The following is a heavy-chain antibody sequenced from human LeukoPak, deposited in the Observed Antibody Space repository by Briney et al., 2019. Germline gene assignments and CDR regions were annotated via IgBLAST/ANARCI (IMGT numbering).Heavy chain of an antibody. V-gene: IGHV1-2*06. CDR2: INPKTGGT. Sequence: GASVKVSCKASGYIFTGHYMNWVRQVPGQGLEWMGRINPKTGGTNYAQNFQGRVTMTTDTSTSTAYMELRSLRSDDTAVYYCARDRGALPLDYWGQGTLVTVSS. CDR3: ARDRGALPLDY. D-gene: IGHD2-21*01. CDR1: GYIFTGHY. J-gene: IGHJ4*02.